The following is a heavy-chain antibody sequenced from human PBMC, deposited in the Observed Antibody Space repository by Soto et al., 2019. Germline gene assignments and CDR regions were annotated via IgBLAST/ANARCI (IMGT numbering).Heavy chain of an antibody. CDR3: ARAWRYCSGGSCYYYYMDV. CDR1: GGSFSGYY. V-gene: IGHV4-34*01. Sequence: SETLSLTCAVYGGSFSGYYWSWIRQPPGKGLEWIGEINHSGSTNYNPSLKSRVTISVDTSKNQFSLKLSSVTAADTAVYYCARAWRYCSGGSCYYYYMDVWGKGTTVTVS. D-gene: IGHD2-15*01. J-gene: IGHJ6*03. CDR2: INHSGST.